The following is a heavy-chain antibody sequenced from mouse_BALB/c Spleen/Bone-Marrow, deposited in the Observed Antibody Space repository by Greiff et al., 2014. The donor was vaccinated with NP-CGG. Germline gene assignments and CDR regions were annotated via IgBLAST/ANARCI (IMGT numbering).Heavy chain of an antibody. CDR3: ARGGISVDY. CDR1: GYAFSGYR. V-gene: IGHV1-80*01. J-gene: IGHJ2*01. Sequence: QVTLKESGAELVRPGSSVKISCKASGYAFSGYRMNWVKQRPGQGLEWIGQIYPGDGDTDYNGKFKGKATLTADKSSSTAYMQLSSLTSEDSAVYFCARGGISVDYWGQGTTLTVSS. CDR2: IYPGDGDT.